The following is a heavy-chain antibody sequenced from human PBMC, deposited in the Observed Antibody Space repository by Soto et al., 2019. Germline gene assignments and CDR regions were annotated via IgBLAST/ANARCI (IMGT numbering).Heavy chain of an antibody. CDR2: ISFEGNTQ. J-gene: IGHJ6*02. D-gene: IGHD1-1*01. CDR3: ARGAEHQLLSRDYFYGMDV. V-gene: IGHV3-30*05. Sequence: GGSLRLSCAASGFTLSRYGMHWVRQAPGKGLEWVAVISFEGNTQYYADSVKGRFTVSRDNSRDTLSLQIHSLRPEDTAVYYCARGAEHQLLSRDYFYGMDVWGQGTTVTVSS. CDR1: GFTLSRYG.